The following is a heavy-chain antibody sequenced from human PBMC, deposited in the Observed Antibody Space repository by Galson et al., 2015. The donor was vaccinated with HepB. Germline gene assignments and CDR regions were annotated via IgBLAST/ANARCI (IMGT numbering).Heavy chain of an antibody. CDR1: GYTFTGYY. V-gene: IGHV1-2*02. D-gene: IGHD5-12*01. CDR3: ARARRKDIAYTISTIYFDY. J-gene: IGHJ4*02. Sequence: SVKVSCKASGYTFTGYYMHWVRQAPGQGLEWMGWINPNSGGTNYAQKFQGRVTMTRDTSISTAYMELSRLRSDDTAVYYCARARRKDIAYTISTIYFDYWGQGTLVTVSS. CDR2: INPNSGGT.